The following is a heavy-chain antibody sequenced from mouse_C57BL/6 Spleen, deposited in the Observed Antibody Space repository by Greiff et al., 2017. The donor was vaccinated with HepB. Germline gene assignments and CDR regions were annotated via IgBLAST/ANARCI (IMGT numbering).Heavy chain of an antibody. V-gene: IGHV7-3*01. CDR2: IRNKANGYTT. D-gene: IGHD4-1*02. Sequence: DVMLVESGGGLVQPGGSLSLSCAASGFTFTDYYMSWVRQPPGKALEWLGFIRNKANGYTTEYSASVKGRFTISRDNSQSILYLQMNALRAEDSATYYCASLNWDRFAYWGQGTLVTVSA. CDR1: GFTFTDYY. J-gene: IGHJ3*01. CDR3: ASLNWDRFAY.